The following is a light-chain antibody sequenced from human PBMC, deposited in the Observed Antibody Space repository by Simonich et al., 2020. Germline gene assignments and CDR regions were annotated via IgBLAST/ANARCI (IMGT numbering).Light chain of an antibody. J-gene: IGLJ3*02. CDR3: QSYDSSNRV. CDR2: EDN. CDR1: RGSIASNY. Sequence: NFMLTQPHSVSESPGKTVTISCTRSRGSIASNYVQWDQQRPGSSPTTVIYEDNQSPSGVPDRFSGSIDSSSNSASLTISGLKTEDEADYYCQSYDSSNRVFGGGTKLTVL. V-gene: IGLV6-57*01.